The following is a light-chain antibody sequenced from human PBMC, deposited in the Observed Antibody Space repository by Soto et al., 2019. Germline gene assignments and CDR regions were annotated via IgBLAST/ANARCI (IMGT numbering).Light chain of an antibody. CDR3: SSYTSSSTLLYV. CDR1: SSDVGGYNY. Sequence: QSALTQPASVSGSPGQSITISCTGTSSDVGGYNYVSWYQQHPGKAPKLMIYDVSNRPSGVSNRFSGSKSGNTASLTISGLQAEDESDYSCSSYTSSSTLLYVFVTGTKVTVL. CDR2: DVS. J-gene: IGLJ1*01. V-gene: IGLV2-14*01.